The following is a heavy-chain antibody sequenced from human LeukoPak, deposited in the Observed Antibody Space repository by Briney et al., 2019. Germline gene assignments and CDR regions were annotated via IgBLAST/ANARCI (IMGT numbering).Heavy chain of an antibody. J-gene: IGHJ5*02. CDR1: GGSISSYY. CDR2: IYTSGST. D-gene: IGHD2-15*01. V-gene: IGHV4-4*07. Sequence: SETLSLTCTVSGGSISSYYWSWILQPAGKGLEWIGRIYTSGSTNYNPSLKSRVTMSVDTSKNQFSLKLSSVTAADTAVYYCASQPIGYCSGGSCYPGSWFDPWGQGTLVTVSS. CDR3: ASQPIGYCSGGSCYPGSWFDP.